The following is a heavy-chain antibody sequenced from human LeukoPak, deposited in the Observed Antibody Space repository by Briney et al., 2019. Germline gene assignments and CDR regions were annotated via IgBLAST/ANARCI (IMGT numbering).Heavy chain of an antibody. D-gene: IGHD2-21*02. CDR2: ISWNSGSI. J-gene: IGHJ4*02. CDR1: GFTFDDYA. V-gene: IGHV3-9*01. Sequence: GGSLRLSCAASGFTFDDYAMHWVRQAPGKGLEWVSGISWNSGSIGYADSVKGRFTISRDNAKNSLYLQMNSLRAEDTALYYCAKGPHHIVVVTPTSWGQGTLVTVSS. CDR3: AKGPHHIVVVTPTS.